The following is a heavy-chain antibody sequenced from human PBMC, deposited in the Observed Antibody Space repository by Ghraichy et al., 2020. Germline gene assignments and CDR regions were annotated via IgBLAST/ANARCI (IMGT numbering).Heavy chain of an antibody. CDR3: ARDRGVGPTSYYYNGMDV. CDR2: ISSSSNSI. Sequence: GESLNISCAVSGFTFSSYSMNWVRQAPGKGLEWVSCISSSSNSIHYADSVKGRFSISRDNAKKSLYLQMNSLRAEDTAVYYCARDRGVGPTSYYYNGMDVWGQGTTVTVSS. V-gene: IGHV3-21*01. CDR1: GFTFSSYS. D-gene: IGHD1-26*01. J-gene: IGHJ6*02.